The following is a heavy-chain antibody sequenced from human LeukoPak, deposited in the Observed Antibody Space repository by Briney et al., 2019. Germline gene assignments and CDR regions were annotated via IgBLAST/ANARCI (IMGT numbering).Heavy chain of an antibody. Sequence: PSETLSLTCTVSGGSISSYYWSWIRQPPGKGLEWIGYIYYSGSTNYNPSLKSRVTISVDTSKNQFSLKLSSVTAADTAVHYCARTRIRPGYYYDSSGYYEYFDYWGQGTLVTVSS. CDR2: IYYSGST. CDR1: GGSISSYY. CDR3: ARTRIRPGYYYDSSGYYEYFDY. D-gene: IGHD3-22*01. V-gene: IGHV4-59*01. J-gene: IGHJ4*02.